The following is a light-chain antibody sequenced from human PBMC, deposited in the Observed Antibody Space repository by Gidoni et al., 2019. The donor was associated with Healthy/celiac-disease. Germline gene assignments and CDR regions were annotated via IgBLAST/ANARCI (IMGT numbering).Light chain of an antibody. CDR1: QSISSY. CDR3: QHSYSTPLT. CDR2: AAS. Sequence: DIQMTQSPSSLSASVGDRVTITCRASQSISSYLNCYQQKPGKAPKLLIYAASSLQSGVPSRFSRSGSGTDFTLTISSLQPEDFATYYCQHSYSTPLTFGQGTKVEIK. V-gene: IGKV1-39*01. J-gene: IGKJ1*01.